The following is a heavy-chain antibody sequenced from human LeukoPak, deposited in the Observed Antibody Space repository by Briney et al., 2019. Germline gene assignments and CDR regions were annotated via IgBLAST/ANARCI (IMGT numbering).Heavy chain of an antibody. CDR3: AAEAGDGYNRRRYFQH. CDR1: GFTFSSYA. D-gene: IGHD5-24*01. J-gene: IGHJ1*01. CDR2: ISYDGSNK. Sequence: GSLGLSCAASGFTFSSYAMHWVRQAPGKGLEWVAVISYDGSNKYYADSVKGRFTISRDNSKNTLYLQMNSLRAEDTAVYYCAAEAGDGYNRRRYFQHWGQGTLVTVSS. V-gene: IGHV3-30-3*01.